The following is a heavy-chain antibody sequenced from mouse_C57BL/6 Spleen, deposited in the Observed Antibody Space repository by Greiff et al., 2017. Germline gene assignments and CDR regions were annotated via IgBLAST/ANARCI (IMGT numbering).Heavy chain of an antibody. CDR1: GFTFSDYG. Sequence: EVKLVESGGGLVQPGGSLKLSCAASGFTFSDYGMAWVRQAPRKGPEWVAFISNLAYSIYYADTVTGRFTISRENAKNTLYLEMSSLRSEDTAMYYGARRGFGNYEGYFDGWGTGTTVTVAS. D-gene: IGHD2-1*01. J-gene: IGHJ1*03. V-gene: IGHV5-15*01. CDR2: ISNLAYSI. CDR3: ARRGFGNYEGYFDG.